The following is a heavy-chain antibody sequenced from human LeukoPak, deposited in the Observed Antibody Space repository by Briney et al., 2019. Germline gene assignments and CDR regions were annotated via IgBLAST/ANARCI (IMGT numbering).Heavy chain of an antibody. D-gene: IGHD3-22*01. CDR3: AREYRHYYDSSGYYISRIFDY. CDR1: GGSISSYY. CDR2: ISYSGST. J-gene: IGHJ4*02. V-gene: IGHV4-59*01. Sequence: SETLSLTCTVSGGSISSYYWSWIRQPPGKGLEWIGYISYSGSTNYNPSLKSRVTIPVDTPKNQFSLKVSSVTAADTAVYYCAREYRHYYDSSGYYISRIFDYWGQGALVTAS.